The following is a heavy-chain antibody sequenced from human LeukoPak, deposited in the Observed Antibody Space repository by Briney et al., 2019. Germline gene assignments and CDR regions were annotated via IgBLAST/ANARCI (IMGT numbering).Heavy chain of an antibody. CDR2: INSDGSST. Sequence: PGGSLRLSCAASGFTFSSYAMSWVRQAPGKGLVWVSRINSDGSSTSYADSVKGRFTISRDNAKNTLYLQMNSLRAEDTAVYYCARGVEHIVVVTAIHPFDYWGQGTLVTVSS. CDR1: GFTFSSYA. J-gene: IGHJ4*02. D-gene: IGHD2-21*02. CDR3: ARGVEHIVVVTAIHPFDY. V-gene: IGHV3-74*01.